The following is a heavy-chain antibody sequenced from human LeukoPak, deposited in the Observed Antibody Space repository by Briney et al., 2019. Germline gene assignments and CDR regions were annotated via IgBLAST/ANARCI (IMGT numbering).Heavy chain of an antibody. CDR3: TTFDS. J-gene: IGHJ4*02. Sequence: GGSLRLSCAASGLTFNNAWMSWVRQAPWKGLGWLGRIKNKTDGVTTDYAAPVKGRLTMSIDDSKSTIYLHINSLKTEDTAVYYCTTFDSWGQGTLVTVSS. V-gene: IGHV3-15*01. CDR1: GLTFNNAW. CDR2: IKNKTDGVTT.